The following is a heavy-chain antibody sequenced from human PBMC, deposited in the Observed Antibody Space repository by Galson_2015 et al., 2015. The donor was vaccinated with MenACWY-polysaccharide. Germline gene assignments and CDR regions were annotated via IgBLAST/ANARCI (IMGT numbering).Heavy chain of an antibody. J-gene: IGHJ5*02. CDR2: ISYDGGT. CDR1: GDSITSGGYF. D-gene: IGHD3-16*01. Sequence: TLSLTCTVSGDSITSGGYFWSWIRQHPGKGLEWIASISYDGGTYYNPSLKSRVTISVDTPNNQFSLKLSSVTAADTAVYYCARGGRAVSSRNWFDPWGQGTLVTVSS. V-gene: IGHV4-31*03. CDR3: ARGGRAVSSRNWFDP.